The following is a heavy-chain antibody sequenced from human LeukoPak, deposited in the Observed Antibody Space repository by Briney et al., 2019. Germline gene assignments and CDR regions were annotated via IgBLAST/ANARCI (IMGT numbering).Heavy chain of an antibody. CDR1: GFTFSSYW. Sequence: GGPLRLSCAASGFTFSSYWMHWVRQAPGKGLVWVSRVYSDGTGTTYAASVEGRFTISRDNAKNTAYLQMNSLRAEDTAIYYCIRTLIVATSPYMDVWGKGTTVTVSS. CDR3: IRTLIVATSPYMDV. J-gene: IGHJ6*03. V-gene: IGHV3-74*01. D-gene: IGHD5-12*01. CDR2: VYSDGTGT.